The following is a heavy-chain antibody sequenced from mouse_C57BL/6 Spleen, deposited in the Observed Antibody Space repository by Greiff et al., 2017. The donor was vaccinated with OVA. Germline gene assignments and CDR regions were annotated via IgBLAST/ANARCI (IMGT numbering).Heavy chain of an antibody. CDR1: GFTFSDYY. J-gene: IGHJ4*01. D-gene: IGHD4-1*01. V-gene: IGHV5-12*01. Sequence: EVKLVESGGGLVQPGGSLKLSCAASGFTFSDYYMYWVRQTPEKRLEWVAYISNGGGSTYYPDTVKGRFTISRDNAKNTLYLQMSRLKSEDTAMYYCASQLGRSYAMDYWGQGTSVTVSS. CDR3: ASQLGRSYAMDY. CDR2: ISNGGGST.